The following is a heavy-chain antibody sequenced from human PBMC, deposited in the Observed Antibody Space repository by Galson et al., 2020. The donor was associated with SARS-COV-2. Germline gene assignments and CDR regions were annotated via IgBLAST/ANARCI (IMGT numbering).Heavy chain of an antibody. CDR3: ARDPPDSGWAFTC. CDR2: IWSDENKR. V-gene: IGHV3-33*01. D-gene: IGHD6-19*01. CDR1: GFNFRIDA. J-gene: IGHJ4*02. Sequence: GESLKISCAASGFNFRIDAMHWVRQAPGKGLEWVAMIWSDENKRYYADSVKGRFTISRDNSQNMLSLQMNGLRVEDTAVYFCARDPPDSGWAFTCWGQETLVTVSS.